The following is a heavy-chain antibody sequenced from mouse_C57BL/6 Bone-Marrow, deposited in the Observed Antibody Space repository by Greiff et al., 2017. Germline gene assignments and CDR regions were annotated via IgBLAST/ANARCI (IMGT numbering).Heavy chain of an antibody. J-gene: IGHJ2*01. Sequence: EVQVVESGGGLVKPGGSLKLSCAASGFTFSSYAMSWVRQTPEKRLEWVATISDGGSYTYYPDNVKGRFTISRDNAKNNLYLQMSHLKSEDTAMYYCARGASYYFDYWGQGTTRTVSA. CDR2: ISDGGSYT. CDR1: GFTFSSYA. D-gene: IGHD3-1*01. CDR3: ARGASYYFDY. V-gene: IGHV5-4*01.